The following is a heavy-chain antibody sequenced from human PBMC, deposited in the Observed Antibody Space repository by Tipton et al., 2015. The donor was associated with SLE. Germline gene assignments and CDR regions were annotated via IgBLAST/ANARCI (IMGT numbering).Heavy chain of an antibody. Sequence: SLRLSCAASGYTFRSFWMHWVRQVPGKGLGWASRINNDGSFTKDADSVKGRFTISRDKDKNSLYLQMNSLRDEDTSVYYCARVKYYFDYWGQGAMVTVSS. J-gene: IGHJ4*02. CDR1: GYTFRSFW. D-gene: IGHD2/OR15-2a*01. V-gene: IGHV3-74*03. CDR2: INNDGSFT. CDR3: ARVKYYFDY.